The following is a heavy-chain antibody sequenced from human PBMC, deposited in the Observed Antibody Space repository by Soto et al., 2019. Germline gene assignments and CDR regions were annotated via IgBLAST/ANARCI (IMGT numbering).Heavy chain of an antibody. CDR1: GGSISSYY. V-gene: IGHV4-59*12. Sequence: QVQLQESGPGLVKPSETLSLTCTVSGGSISSYYWSWIRQPPGKGLEWIGYIYYSGSTNYNPSLKSRVTISVDTSKNQFSLKLSAVTAANTSVYYCARFNWYFDLWGRGTLVTVSS. J-gene: IGHJ2*01. CDR3: ARFNWYFDL. CDR2: IYYSGST.